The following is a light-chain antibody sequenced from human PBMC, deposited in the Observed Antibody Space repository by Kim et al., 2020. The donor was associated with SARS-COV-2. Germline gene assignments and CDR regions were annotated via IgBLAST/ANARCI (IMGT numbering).Light chain of an antibody. CDR3: QQYYSTPLT. Sequence: RATINCKSGQSVLYSSNNKNYLAWYQQKPGQPPKLLIYWASTRESGVPDRFSGSGSGTDFTLTISSLQAEDVAVYYCQQYYSTPLTFGQGTKLEI. J-gene: IGKJ2*01. CDR2: WAS. V-gene: IGKV4-1*01. CDR1: QSVLYSSNNKNY.